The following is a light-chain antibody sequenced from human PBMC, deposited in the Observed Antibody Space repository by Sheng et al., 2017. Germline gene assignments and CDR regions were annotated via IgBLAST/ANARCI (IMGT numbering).Light chain of an antibody. V-gene: IGKV1-5*03. CDR2: TAS. J-gene: IGKJ2*01. CDR3: QQYNHYYT. CDR1: QSISNW. Sequence: DIQMTQSPSTLSASVGDRVTITCRASQSISNWLAWYQQKPGKVPNLLIYTASSLATGVPSRFSGSGSGTEFTLTISSLQPDDSATYYCQQYNHYYTFGQGTKLEIK.